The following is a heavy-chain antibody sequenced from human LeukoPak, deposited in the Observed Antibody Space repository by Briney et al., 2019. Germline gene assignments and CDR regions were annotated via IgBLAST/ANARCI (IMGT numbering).Heavy chain of an antibody. Sequence: GGSLRLSCAASGFTFSSYSMNWVRQAPGKGLEWVGRIKSKTDGGTTDYAAPVKGRFTISRDDSKNTLYLQMNSLKTEDTAVYYCTVEMATIGAFDIWGQGTMVTVSS. D-gene: IGHD5-24*01. CDR3: TVEMATIGAFDI. V-gene: IGHV3-15*01. CDR1: GFTFSSYS. J-gene: IGHJ3*02. CDR2: IKSKTDGGTT.